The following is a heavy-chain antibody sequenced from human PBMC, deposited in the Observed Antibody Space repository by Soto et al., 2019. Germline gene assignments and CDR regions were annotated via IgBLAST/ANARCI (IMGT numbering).Heavy chain of an antibody. D-gene: IGHD6-13*01. Sequence: VQLLDSGGGLVPPGGSLRLSCAASGFTFSSYAMNWVRQAPGKGLAWDSVISGSGDSTYYADSVKGRFTISRDNSKNTLYLQMNSLGAEDTAVYYCARRGPGTYFDYWGQGTLVTVSS. V-gene: IGHV3-23*01. CDR3: ARRGPGTYFDY. CDR2: ISGSGDST. CDR1: GFTFSSYA. J-gene: IGHJ4*02.